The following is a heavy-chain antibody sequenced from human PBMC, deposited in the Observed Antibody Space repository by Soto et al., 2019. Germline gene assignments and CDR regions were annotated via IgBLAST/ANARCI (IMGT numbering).Heavy chain of an antibody. Sequence: SGPTLVNPTQTLTLTCTFSGFSLSTSGVCVSWIRQPPGKALEWLALIDWDDDKYYSTSLKTRLTISKDTSKNQVVLTMTNMDPVDTATYYCARIRGIAVAGIYYYYYYGMDVWGQGTTVTVSS. CDR1: GFSLSTSGVC. J-gene: IGHJ6*02. D-gene: IGHD6-19*01. CDR3: ARIRGIAVAGIYYYYYYGMDV. V-gene: IGHV2-70*01. CDR2: IDWDDDK.